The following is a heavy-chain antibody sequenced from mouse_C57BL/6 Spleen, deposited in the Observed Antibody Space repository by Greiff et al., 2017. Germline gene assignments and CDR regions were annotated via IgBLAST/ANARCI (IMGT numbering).Heavy chain of an antibody. J-gene: IGHJ4*01. Sequence: EVQLVESGGGLVQPKGSLKLSCAASGFSFNTYAMNWVRQAPGKGLEWVARIRSKSNNYATYYADSVKDRFTISRDDSESMLYLQMNNLKTEDTAMYYCVRHAYDYDQGDYAMDYWGQGTSVTVSS. CDR3: VRHAYDYDQGDYAMDY. D-gene: IGHD2-4*01. V-gene: IGHV10-1*01. CDR2: IRSKSNNYAT. CDR1: GFSFNTYA.